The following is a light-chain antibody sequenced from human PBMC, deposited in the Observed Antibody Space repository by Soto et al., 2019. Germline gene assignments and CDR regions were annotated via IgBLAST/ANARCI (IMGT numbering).Light chain of an antibody. Sequence: EIVMTQSPATLSVSPGERATLSCRASQGVSSNLAWYQQKPGQAPRLLIYGASTRATGIPARFSCRGSGTEFTLTISSLQSEDFAVYSCQQYNNWPPITFGQGTRLEIK. V-gene: IGKV3-15*01. CDR3: QQYNNWPPIT. CDR2: GAS. J-gene: IGKJ5*01. CDR1: QGVSSN.